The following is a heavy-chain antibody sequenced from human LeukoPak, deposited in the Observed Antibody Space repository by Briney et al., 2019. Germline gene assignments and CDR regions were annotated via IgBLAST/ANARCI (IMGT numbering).Heavy chain of an antibody. D-gene: IGHD4-17*01. CDR3: VKSSGTYTVTRLDY. CDR1: GFTFSSYA. Sequence: GGSLRLSCAASGFTFSSYAMSWVRQAPGKGLEWVSGISGSGGSTYYADSVKGRFTISRDNSKNTLYLQMNSLRAEDTAVYYCVKSSGTYTVTRLDYWGQGTLVTVSS. CDR2: ISGSGGST. V-gene: IGHV3-23*01. J-gene: IGHJ4*02.